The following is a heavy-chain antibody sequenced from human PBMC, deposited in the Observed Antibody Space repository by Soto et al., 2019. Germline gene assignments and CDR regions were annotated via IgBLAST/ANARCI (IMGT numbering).Heavy chain of an antibody. J-gene: IGHJ5*02. CDR1: GFTFSSYG. V-gene: IGHV3-33*01. Sequence: QVQLVESGGGVVQPGRSLRLSCAASGFTFSSYGMHWVRQAPGKGLEWVAVIWYDGSNKYYADSVKGRFTISRDNSKNTLYLQMNRLRAEDTAVYYCARDKNYYGSGSYYWDWFDPWGQGTLVTVSS. D-gene: IGHD3-10*01. CDR3: ARDKNYYGSGSYYWDWFDP. CDR2: IWYDGSNK.